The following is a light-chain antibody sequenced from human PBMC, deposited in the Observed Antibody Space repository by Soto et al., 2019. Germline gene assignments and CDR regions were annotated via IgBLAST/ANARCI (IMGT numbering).Light chain of an antibody. Sequence: EIVLTQSPATLSLSPGERATLSCRASQSVSSYLAWYQQKPGQAPRLLIYDASNRATGIPARFSGSGSGTDFTLTISSLEPEDFAVYYCQQRSNFLTFGGGTKVDIK. V-gene: IGKV3-11*01. CDR2: DAS. CDR3: QQRSNFLT. CDR1: QSVSSY. J-gene: IGKJ4*01.